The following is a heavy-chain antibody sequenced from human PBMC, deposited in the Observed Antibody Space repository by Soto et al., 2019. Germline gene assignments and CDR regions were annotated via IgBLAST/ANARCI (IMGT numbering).Heavy chain of an antibody. CDR2: ISGSGGST. J-gene: IGHJ6*03. CDR1: GFTFSSYA. CDR3: ASAGYSSSWYEGDYYYYMDV. D-gene: IGHD6-13*01. Sequence: AGGSLRLSCAASGFTFSSYAMSWVRQAPGKGLEWVSAISGSGGSTYYADSVKGRFTISRDNSKNTLYLQMNSLRAEDTAVYYCASAGYSSSWYEGDYYYYMDVWGKGTTVTVSS. V-gene: IGHV3-23*01.